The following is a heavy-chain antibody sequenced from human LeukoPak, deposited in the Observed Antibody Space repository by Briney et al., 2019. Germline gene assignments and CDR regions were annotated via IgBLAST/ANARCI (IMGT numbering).Heavy chain of an antibody. V-gene: IGHV4-61*05. CDR2: IYYSGST. J-gene: IGHJ4*02. Sequence: SETLSLTCTVSGGSISSSSYYWGWIRQPPGKGLEWIGYIYYSGSTNYNPSLKSRVTISVDTSKNQFSLKLSSVTAADTAVYYCARGQDFWSGYYPFYYFDYWGQGTLVTVSS. CDR1: GGSISSSSYY. D-gene: IGHD3-3*01. CDR3: ARGQDFWSGYYPFYYFDY.